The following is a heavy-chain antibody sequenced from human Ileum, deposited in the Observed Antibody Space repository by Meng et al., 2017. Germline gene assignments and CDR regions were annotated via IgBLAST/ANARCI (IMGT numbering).Heavy chain of an antibody. Sequence: GESLKILCAASGFSVSNRYMSWVRQAPGEGLGGVSIIYRAGSTYYADDVKGRFTISRDTSKNTLYLQMNDLRAEDTAVYHCARSHASSTYYYYQYGMDVWGQGTTVTVSS. V-gene: IGHV3-53*01. D-gene: IGHD2-2*01. CDR3: ARSHASSTYYYYQYGMDV. CDR1: GFSVSNRY. J-gene: IGHJ6*02. CDR2: IYRAGST.